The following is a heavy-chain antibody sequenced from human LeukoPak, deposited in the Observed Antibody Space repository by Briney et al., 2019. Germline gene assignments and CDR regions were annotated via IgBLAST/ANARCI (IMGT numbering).Heavy chain of an antibody. Sequence: ASETLSLTCTVSGGSISSSSYYWGWIRPPPGKGLDWNGIINYRGNTYSKPSLKSRVTISVDTSKTQFSLKLSSVTAADTAVYYCARRDSDSSGYYYFDYWGQGTLVTVSS. CDR1: GGSISSSSYY. J-gene: IGHJ4*02. CDR3: ARRDSDSSGYYYFDY. CDR2: INYRGNT. V-gene: IGHV4-39*01. D-gene: IGHD3-22*01.